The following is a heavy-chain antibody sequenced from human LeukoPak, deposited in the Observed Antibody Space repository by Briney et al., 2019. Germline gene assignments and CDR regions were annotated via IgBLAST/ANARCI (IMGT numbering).Heavy chain of an antibody. J-gene: IGHJ4*02. Sequence: GGSLRLSCAASGFTFSSYAMHWVRQAPGKGLEWVAVISYDGSNKYYADSVKGRFTISRDNSKNTLYLQMNSLRAEDTAVYYCARAYGGNSYDYWGQGTLVTVSS. CDR1: GFTFSSYA. V-gene: IGHV3-30-3*01. CDR3: ARAYGGNSYDY. CDR2: ISYDGSNK. D-gene: IGHD4-23*01.